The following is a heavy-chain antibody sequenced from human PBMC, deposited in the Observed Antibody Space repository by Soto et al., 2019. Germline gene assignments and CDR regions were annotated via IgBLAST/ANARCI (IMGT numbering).Heavy chain of an antibody. CDR2: ISSSSSYI. CDR1: GFTFSSYS. J-gene: IGHJ4*02. Sequence: PGGSLRLSCAASGFTFSSYSMNWVRQAPGKGLEWVSSISSSSSYIYYADSVKGRFTTSRDNAKNSLYLQMNSLRAEDTAVYYCARDTVTTKYYFDYWGQGTLVTVSS. CDR3: ARDTVTTKYYFDY. D-gene: IGHD4-17*01. V-gene: IGHV3-21*01.